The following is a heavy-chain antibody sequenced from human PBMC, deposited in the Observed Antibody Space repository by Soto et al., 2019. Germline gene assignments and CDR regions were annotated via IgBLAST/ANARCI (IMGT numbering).Heavy chain of an antibody. CDR3: ARTPYLRSTTVADRGAMRFDP. CDR2: IYAGDSDT. D-gene: IGHD6-19*01. J-gene: IGHJ5*02. V-gene: IGHV5-51*01. Sequence: PGESLKISCKGSGYTFNTYWIAWVRQMPGKGLKWMGIIYAGDSDTRYNPSFQGQVTISVDKSISTAYLQWSSLKASDTAMYYCARTPYLRSTTVADRGAMRFDPWGQATPVTVFS. CDR1: GYTFNTYW.